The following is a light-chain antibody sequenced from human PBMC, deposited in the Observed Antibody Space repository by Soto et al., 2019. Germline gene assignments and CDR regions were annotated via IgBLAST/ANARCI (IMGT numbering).Light chain of an antibody. Sequence: EIVLTQSPGTLSLSPGERATLSCRASQSVSSSYLAWYQQKPGQAPRLLIYGASSRATGIPDRFSGSGSGTDFTLTISRLEPDDFALYYCQQYGSSPPLTFGGGTKMEIK. V-gene: IGKV3-20*01. CDR3: QQYGSSPPLT. CDR2: GAS. CDR1: QSVSSSY. J-gene: IGKJ4*01.